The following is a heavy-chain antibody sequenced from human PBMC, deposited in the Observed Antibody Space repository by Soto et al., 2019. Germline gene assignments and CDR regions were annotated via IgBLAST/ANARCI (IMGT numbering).Heavy chain of an antibody. D-gene: IGHD3-10*01. Sequence: GASVKVSCKVSGYTLTELSMHWVRQAPGKGLEWMGGFDPEDGETIYAQKFQGRVTMTEDTSTDTAYMELSSLRSEDTAVYHCATVWVVGELYDYWGQGALVTVSS. CDR3: ATVWVVGELYDY. CDR2: FDPEDGET. CDR1: GYTLTELS. J-gene: IGHJ4*02. V-gene: IGHV1-24*01.